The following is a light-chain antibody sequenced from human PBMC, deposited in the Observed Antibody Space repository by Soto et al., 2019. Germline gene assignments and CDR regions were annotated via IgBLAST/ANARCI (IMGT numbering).Light chain of an antibody. CDR3: QQHNSYPLT. J-gene: IGKJ4*01. CDR1: QSISSW. V-gene: IGKV1-5*03. CDR2: KAS. Sequence: DIQMTQSPSTLSASVGDRVTITCRASQSISSWLAWYQQKPGKAPKLLIYKASSLESGVPSRFSGSGSGPEFTLTISSLQPDDFATYYCQQHNSYPLTFGGGTKVEIK.